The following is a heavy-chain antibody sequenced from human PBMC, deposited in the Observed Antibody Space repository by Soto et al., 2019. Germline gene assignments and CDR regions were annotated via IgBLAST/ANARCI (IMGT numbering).Heavy chain of an antibody. CDR2: ISGSGGST. CDR3: AKDKIRVVVPADNDY. J-gene: IGHJ4*02. D-gene: IGHD2-2*01. CDR1: GFTFSSYA. Sequence: EVQLLESGGGLVQPGGSLRLSCAASGFTFSSYAMSWVRQAPGKGLEWVSAISGSGGSTYYAYSVKGRFTISRDNSKNTLYMQMNSLRAEDTAVYYCAKDKIRVVVPADNDYWGQGTLVTVSS. V-gene: IGHV3-23*01.